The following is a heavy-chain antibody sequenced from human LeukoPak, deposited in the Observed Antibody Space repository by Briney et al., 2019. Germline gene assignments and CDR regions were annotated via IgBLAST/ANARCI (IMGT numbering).Heavy chain of an antibody. J-gene: IGHJ5*02. V-gene: IGHV4-4*07. CDR1: GASISNYY. Sequence: PSETLSLTCTVSGASISNYYWSWIRQPAGKGLEWIGRIYSSGSANYNPSLKSRVTMSVDTSKNQFSLKMSSVTAADTAVYYCARDLTLWPYNWFDRWGQGSLVTVSS. CDR2: IYSSGSA. CDR3: ARDLTLWPYNWFDR. D-gene: IGHD3-10*01.